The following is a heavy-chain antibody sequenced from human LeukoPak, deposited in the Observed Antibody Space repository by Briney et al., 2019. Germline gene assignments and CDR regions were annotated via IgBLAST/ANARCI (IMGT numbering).Heavy chain of an antibody. D-gene: IGHD3-16*01. CDR1: GYSFTNYW. CDR3: ARIWLRAFDI. J-gene: IGHJ3*02. V-gene: IGHV5-51*01. Sequence: GESLKISCKGSGYSFTNYWIAWVRQMPGKGLEWMGIIYPDDSDTRYSPSFQGQVTISADKSISTAYLQRSSLKASDTAMYSCARIWLRAFDIWGQGTMVTVSS. CDR2: IYPDDSDT.